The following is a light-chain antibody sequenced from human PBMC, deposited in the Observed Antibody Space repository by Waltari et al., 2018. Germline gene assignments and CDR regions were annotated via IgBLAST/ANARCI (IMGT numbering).Light chain of an antibody. J-gene: IGKJ3*01. V-gene: IGKV1-5*01. CDR3: QQYNHYSPFT. CDR1: QSFSGG. Sequence: DIQMTQSPATLSASVGDRVTITCRASQSFSGGVAWYQQKPGKAPKFLISDASKLESGVPSRFSGSGSGTEFTLTISSLQPDDFATYYCQQYNHYSPFTFGPGTKVDIK. CDR2: DAS.